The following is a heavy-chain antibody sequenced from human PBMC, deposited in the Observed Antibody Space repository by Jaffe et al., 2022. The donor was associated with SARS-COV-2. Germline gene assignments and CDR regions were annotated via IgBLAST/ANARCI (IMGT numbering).Heavy chain of an antibody. Sequence: QVQLEQSGAEVKKPGSSVKVSCRASGVTFSSHTISWVRQAPGQGLEWMGRISPTLGTVNVAQKFQGRVTTIADKSTGTVYMSLSSLRSEDTAVYYCAREVVRPGATGGYGLDIWGQGTTVTVSS. CDR3: AREVVRPGATGGYGLDI. CDR2: ISPTLGTV. V-gene: IGHV1-69*08. D-gene: IGHD2-2*01. CDR1: GVTFSSHT. J-gene: IGHJ6*02.